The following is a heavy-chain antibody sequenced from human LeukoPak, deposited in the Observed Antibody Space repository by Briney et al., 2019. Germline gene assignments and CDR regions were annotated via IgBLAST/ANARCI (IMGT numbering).Heavy chain of an antibody. Sequence: PGRALRLSCAASGFTFSNYGMHWVRQAPGKGLEWVAVIWFDGSNEYYADSVKGRFTISRDNSKNTLYLQMNSLRAEDTAVYFCARQQQQLWYDWGQGTLVTVSS. CDR3: ARQQQQLWYD. V-gene: IGHV3-33*03. J-gene: IGHJ4*02. D-gene: IGHD5-18*01. CDR1: GFTFSNYG. CDR2: IWFDGSNE.